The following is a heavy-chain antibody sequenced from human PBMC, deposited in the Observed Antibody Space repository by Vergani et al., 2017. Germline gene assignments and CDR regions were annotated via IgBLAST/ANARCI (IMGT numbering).Heavy chain of an antibody. CDR3: AREVGDYGFDY. CDR2: IIPILGIA. Sequence: QVQLVQSGAELKKPGASVKFSCKASGYTFTSYGISWVRQAPGQGLEWMGRIIPILGIANYAQKFQGRVTLTADKSTSTAYMELSSLRTEDTAVYYCAREVGDYGFDYWGQGTLVTVSS. J-gene: IGHJ4*02. V-gene: IGHV1-69*04. CDR1: GYTFTSYG. D-gene: IGHD4-17*01.